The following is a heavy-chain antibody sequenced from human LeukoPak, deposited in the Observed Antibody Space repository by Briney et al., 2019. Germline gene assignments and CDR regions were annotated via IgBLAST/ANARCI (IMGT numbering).Heavy chain of an antibody. V-gene: IGHV3-33*01. CDR3: TIPRSFWFDP. CDR2: IWYDGSNK. CDR1: GFTFSSYG. Sequence: PGRSLRLSCAASGFTFSSYGMHWVRQAPGKGLEWVAVIWYDGSNKYYADSVKGRLTISRDNSKNTLYLQMNSLRAEDTAVYYCTIPRSFWFDPWGQGTLVTVSS. J-gene: IGHJ5*02. D-gene: IGHD3-10*01.